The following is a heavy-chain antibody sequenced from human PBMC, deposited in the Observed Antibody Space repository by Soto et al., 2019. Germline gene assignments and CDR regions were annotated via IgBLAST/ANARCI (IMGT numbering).Heavy chain of an antibody. CDR1: GFTFSNAW. D-gene: IGHD3-22*01. CDR3: TTDKYDGSGYRLYYYYYGMDV. J-gene: IGHJ6*02. CDR2: IKSKTDGGTT. Sequence: GGSLRLSCAASGFTFSNAWMNWVRQAPGKGLEWVGRIKSKTDGGTTDYAAPVKSRFTISRDDSKNTQYLQMNSLKTEDTAVYYCTTDKYDGSGYRLYYYYYGMDVWGQGTTVTVSS. V-gene: IGHV3-15*07.